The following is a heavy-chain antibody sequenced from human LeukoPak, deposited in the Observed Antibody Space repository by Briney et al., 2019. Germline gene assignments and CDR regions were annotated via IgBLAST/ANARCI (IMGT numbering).Heavy chain of an antibody. CDR2: IYYSGST. CDR1: GASVSSGSYY. D-gene: IGHD2-15*01. J-gene: IGHJ4*02. V-gene: IGHV4-61*01. Sequence: SETLSLTCNVSGASVSSGSYYWSWIRQPPGKGLEWIGYIYYSGSTNYNPSLKSRVTISVDTSKNQFSLKLSSVTAADTAVYYCARDPGGPLFDYWGQGTLVTVSS. CDR3: ARDPGGPLFDY.